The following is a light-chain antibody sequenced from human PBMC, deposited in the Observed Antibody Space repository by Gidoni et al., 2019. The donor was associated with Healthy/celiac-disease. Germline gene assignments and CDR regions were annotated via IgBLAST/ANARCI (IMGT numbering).Light chain of an antibody. CDR1: SSNIGPGYD. CDR3: QSYDSSLSGFWV. CDR2: GNS. Sequence: QSVLTQPPSVSGAPGQRVTISCTGSSSNIGPGYDVHWYQQLPGTAPQHPIYGNSNRPSGVPDRFSGSKSGTSASLAITGLQAEDEADYYCQSYDSSLSGFWVFGGGTKLTVL. J-gene: IGLJ3*02. V-gene: IGLV1-40*01.